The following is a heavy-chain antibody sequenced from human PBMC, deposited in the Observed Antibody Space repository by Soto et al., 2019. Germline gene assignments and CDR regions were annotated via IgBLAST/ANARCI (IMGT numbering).Heavy chain of an antibody. J-gene: IGHJ5*02. D-gene: IGHD3-3*01. Sequence: SETLSLTCTVSGGSISSYYWTWIRQPPGKGLVWIGYIYYSGSTNHNPSLKSRVTISVDTSKNQFSLKLSSVTAADTAVYYCARVNDFWTGYYSTNWFDPWGQGTLVTVSS. CDR1: GGSISSYY. V-gene: IGHV4-59*01. CDR3: ARVNDFWTGYYSTNWFDP. CDR2: IYYSGST.